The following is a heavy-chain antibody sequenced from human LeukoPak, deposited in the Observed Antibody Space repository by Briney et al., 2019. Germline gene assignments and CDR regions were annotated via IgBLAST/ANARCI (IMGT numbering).Heavy chain of an antibody. CDR1: GGSISGYY. D-gene: IGHD6-19*01. J-gene: IGHJ4*02. V-gene: IGHV4-59*01. CDR2: IYYSGST. Sequence: SETLSLTCTVSGGSISGYYWSWIRQPPGKGLEWIGYIYYSGSTNYNPSLKSRVTISVDTSKNQFSLMLSSVTAADTAVYYCARVWAVAGFDYWGQGTLVTVSS. CDR3: ARVWAVAGFDY.